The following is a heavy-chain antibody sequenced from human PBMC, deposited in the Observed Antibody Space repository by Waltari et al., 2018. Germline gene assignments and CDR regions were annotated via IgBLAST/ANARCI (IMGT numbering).Heavy chain of an antibody. J-gene: IGHJ6*02. Sequence: QVQLVESGGGVVQPGRSLRLSCAASGFTFSSYAMHWVRQAPGKGLEWVAVISYDGSNKYYADSVKGRFTISRDNSKNTLYLQMNSLRAEDTAVYYCARAFHYGDYGQYGMDVWGQGTTVTVSS. V-gene: IGHV3-30*01. CDR3: ARAFHYGDYGQYGMDV. D-gene: IGHD4-17*01. CDR1: GFTFSSYA. CDR2: ISYDGSNK.